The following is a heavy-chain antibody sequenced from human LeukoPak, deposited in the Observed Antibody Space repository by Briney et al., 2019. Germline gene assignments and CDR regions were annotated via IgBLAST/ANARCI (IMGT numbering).Heavy chain of an antibody. CDR1: GGSFSGYY. J-gene: IGHJ3*02. CDR2: INHSGST. D-gene: IGHD5-12*01. V-gene: IGHV4-34*01. CDR3: ARPTDGYDFSYAFDI. Sequence: PSETLSLTCAVYGGSFSGYYWSWIRQPPGKGLERIGEINHSGSTNYNPSLKSRVTTSVDTSKNQFSLKLSSVTAADTAVYYCARPTDGYDFSYAFDIWGQGTMVTVSS.